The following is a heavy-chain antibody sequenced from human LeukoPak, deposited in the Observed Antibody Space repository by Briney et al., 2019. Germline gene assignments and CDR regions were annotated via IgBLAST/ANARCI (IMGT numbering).Heavy chain of an antibody. Sequence: ASVKVSCKASGGTFSSYAISWVRQAPGQGLEWMGGIIPIFGTANYAQKFQGRVTITADESTSTAYMEPSSLRSEDTAVYYCAKGDGYNYEGSNFDYWGQGTLVTVSS. CDR1: GGTFSSYA. CDR2: IIPIFGTA. V-gene: IGHV1-69*13. CDR3: AKGDGYNYEGSNFDY. J-gene: IGHJ4*02. D-gene: IGHD5-24*01.